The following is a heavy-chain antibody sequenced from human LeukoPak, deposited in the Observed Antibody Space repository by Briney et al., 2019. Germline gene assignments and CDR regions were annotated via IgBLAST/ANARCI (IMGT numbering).Heavy chain of an antibody. J-gene: IGHJ6*03. Sequence: ASVKVSCKVSGYTFAELSMHWVRQARGNGLEWMGGFDPEDGETIYAQKFQGRVTMTEETPTDTGYMELSSLRSEDTAVYYCATGNTRTSAITVYYYYMDVWGKGTTVTVSS. CDR3: ATGNTRTSAITVYYYYMDV. CDR1: GYTFAELS. V-gene: IGHV1-24*01. CDR2: FDPEDGET. D-gene: IGHD1-7*01.